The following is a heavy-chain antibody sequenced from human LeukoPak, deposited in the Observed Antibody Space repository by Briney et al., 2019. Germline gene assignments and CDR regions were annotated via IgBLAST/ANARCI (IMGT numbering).Heavy chain of an antibody. CDR3: ARAGRYYDSSGYYNWFDP. D-gene: IGHD3-22*01. J-gene: IGHJ5*02. V-gene: IGHV4-31*03. CDR2: IYYSGST. CDR1: GGSISSGGYY. Sequence: SQTLSLTCTVSGGSISSGGYYWSWIRQHPGKGLEWVGYIYYSGSTYYNPSLKSRVTISVDTSKNQFSLKLSSVTAADTAVYYCARAGRYYDSSGYYNWFDPWGQGALVTVSS.